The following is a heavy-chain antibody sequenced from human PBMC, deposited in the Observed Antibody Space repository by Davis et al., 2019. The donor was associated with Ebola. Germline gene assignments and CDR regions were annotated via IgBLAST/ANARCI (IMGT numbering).Heavy chain of an antibody. CDR3: ARARDMATIGDYAIDV. D-gene: IGHD5-24*01. V-gene: IGHV1-69*02. CDR2: IIPMLGIA. J-gene: IGHJ6*02. Sequence: AASVKVSCKASGGTFSSYTISWVRLAPGQGLEWMGRIIPMLGIANYAQKFQGRVTITADISTTAYMELSSLRSEDTAVYYCARARDMATIGDYAIDVWGQGTTVTVSS. CDR1: GGTFSSYT.